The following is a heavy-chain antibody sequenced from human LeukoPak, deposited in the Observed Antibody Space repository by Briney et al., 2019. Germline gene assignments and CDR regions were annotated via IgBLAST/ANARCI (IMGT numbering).Heavy chain of an antibody. D-gene: IGHD5-12*01. CDR2: ISSSSSYI. V-gene: IGHV3-21*01. J-gene: IGHJ4*02. CDR3: ANLPGYEPND. CDR1: GFTFSSYS. Sequence: GGSLRLSCAASGFTFSSYSMNWVRQAPGKGLEWVSSISSSSSYIYSADSVKGRFTISRDNAKNSLYLQMNSLRVEDTAVYYCANLPGYEPNDWGQGTLVTVSA.